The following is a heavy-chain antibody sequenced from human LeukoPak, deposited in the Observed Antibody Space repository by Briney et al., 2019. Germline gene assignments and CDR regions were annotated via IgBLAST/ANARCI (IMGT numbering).Heavy chain of an antibody. J-gene: IGHJ6*02. Sequence: GGSLRLSCAASGFTFSSYEMNWVRQAPGKGLEWVSYISSSGSTIYNADSVKGRFTIPRDNAKNSLYLQMNSLRAEDTAVYYCARGPRITIFGVFYYYGMDVWGQGTTVTVSS. V-gene: IGHV3-48*03. CDR3: ARGPRITIFGVFYYYGMDV. D-gene: IGHD3-3*01. CDR2: ISSSGSTI. CDR1: GFTFSSYE.